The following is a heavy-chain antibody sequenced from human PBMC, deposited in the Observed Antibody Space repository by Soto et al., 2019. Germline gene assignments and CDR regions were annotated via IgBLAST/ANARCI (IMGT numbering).Heavy chain of an antibody. Sequence: QVPLVQSGAEVKKPGASVKVSCKVSGYTLTELSMHWVRQAPGKGLEWMGGFDPEDGETIYAQKFQGRVTMTEDTSTDTAYMELSSLRSEDTAVYYCATILGEIAARPYYYYYGMDVWGQGTTVTVSS. J-gene: IGHJ6*02. V-gene: IGHV1-24*01. D-gene: IGHD6-6*01. CDR2: FDPEDGET. CDR1: GYTLTELS. CDR3: ATILGEIAARPYYYYYGMDV.